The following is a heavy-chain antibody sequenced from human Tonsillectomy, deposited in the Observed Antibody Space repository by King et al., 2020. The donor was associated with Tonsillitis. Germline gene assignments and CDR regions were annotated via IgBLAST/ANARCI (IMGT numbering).Heavy chain of an antibody. D-gene: IGHD4/OR15-4a*01. CDR2: ISVYNGNT. Sequence: VQLVESGAEVKKPGASVKVSCKASGYTFTSYGISWVRQAPGQVLEWMGWISVYNGNTNYAQNIHGRVTMTTDTSTSTAYMELRSRRSDETAVYYCARLDYGDDYFDYWGQGTLVTVSS. V-gene: IGHV1-18*01. J-gene: IGHJ4*02. CDR3: ARLDYGDDYFDY. CDR1: GYTFTSYG.